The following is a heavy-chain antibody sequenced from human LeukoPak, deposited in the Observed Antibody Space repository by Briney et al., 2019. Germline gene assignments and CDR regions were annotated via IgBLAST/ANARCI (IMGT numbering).Heavy chain of an antibody. D-gene: IGHD3-3*01. V-gene: IGHV4-59*08. CDR3: ARTHYLTTIFGVVTGINNWFDP. CDR2: IYYSGST. J-gene: IGHJ5*02. CDR1: GGSISSYY. Sequence: NPSETLSLTCTVSGGSISSYYWSWIRQPPGKGLEWIGYIYYSGSTNYNPSLKSRVTISVDTSKNQFSLKLSSVTAADTAVYYCARTHYLTTIFGVVTGINNWFDPWGQGTLVTVSS.